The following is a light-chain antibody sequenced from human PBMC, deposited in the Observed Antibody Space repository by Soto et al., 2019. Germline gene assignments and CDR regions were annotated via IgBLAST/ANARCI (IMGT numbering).Light chain of an antibody. CDR2: GAS. CDR3: QQCGSSPLT. V-gene: IGKV3-20*01. Sequence: DIVLTQSPGTLSLSPGERATLSCRASQTVSSSYLAWYQQQPGQPPRLLIYGASSRATGIPDRFSGSGSGKDFTLTITRLDPEDFAVYYCQQCGSSPLTFGGGTKVEIK. J-gene: IGKJ4*01. CDR1: QTVSSSY.